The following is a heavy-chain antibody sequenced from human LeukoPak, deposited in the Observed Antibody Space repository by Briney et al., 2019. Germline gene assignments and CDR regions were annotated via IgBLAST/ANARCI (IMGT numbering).Heavy chain of an antibody. D-gene: IGHD4-23*01. J-gene: IGHJ3*01. CDR1: GGSISSGGYS. Sequence: TSQTLSLTCAVSGGSISSGGYSWSWIRQPPGKGLEWIGYIYHSGSTYYNPSLKSRVTISVDTSKNQFSLKLSSVTAADTAVYYCARPSLDYGGIDAFDFWGQGTLVTVSS. V-gene: IGHV4-30-2*01. CDR2: IYHSGST. CDR3: ARPSLDYGGIDAFDF.